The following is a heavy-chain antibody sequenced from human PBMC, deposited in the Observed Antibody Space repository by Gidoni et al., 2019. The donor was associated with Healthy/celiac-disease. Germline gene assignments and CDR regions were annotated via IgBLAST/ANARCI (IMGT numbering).Heavy chain of an antibody. Sequence: QVQLVESGGGVVQPGRSLRLSCAASGFTFSSYGMHWVRQAPGKGLEWVAVIWYDGSNKYYADSVKGRFTISRDNSKNTLYLQMNSLRAEDTAVYYCARDRGYGGDYFDYWGQGTLVTVSS. CDR3: ARDRGYGGDYFDY. V-gene: IGHV3-33*01. CDR1: GFTFSSYG. J-gene: IGHJ4*02. D-gene: IGHD4-17*01. CDR2: IWYDGSNK.